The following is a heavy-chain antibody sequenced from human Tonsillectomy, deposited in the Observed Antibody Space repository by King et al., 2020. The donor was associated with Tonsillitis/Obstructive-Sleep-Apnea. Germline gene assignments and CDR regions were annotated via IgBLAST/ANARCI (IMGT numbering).Heavy chain of an antibody. CDR1: GGSISSYY. Sequence: QLQESGPGLVKPSETLSLTCSVSGGSISSYYWSWIRQPPGKGLEWFGYIYYSGSTNCNPSLKSRVTISLDTSKNQLTLKLSSVTAADTAVYYCARDMVLEAGGDAFDIWGQGTMGTVSS. J-gene: IGHJ3*02. CDR3: ARDMVLEAGGDAFDI. V-gene: IGHV4-59*01. D-gene: IGHD2-8*01. CDR2: IYYSGST.